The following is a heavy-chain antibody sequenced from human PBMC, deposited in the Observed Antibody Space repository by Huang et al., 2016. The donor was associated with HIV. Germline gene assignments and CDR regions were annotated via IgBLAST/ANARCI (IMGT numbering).Heavy chain of an antibody. CDR1: GYSFSNYD. CDR3: ARNDYYDGLP. D-gene: IGHD3-22*01. V-gene: IGHV1-8*01. J-gene: IGHJ3*01. Sequence: QVQLVQSGAEVRRPGASVKISCKASGYSFSNYDLNWVRQTSGQGLEWMGWMNPKSGVAGYEQKFQGRVTRTRNTSISTAYLELKSLTAEDTAVYYCARNDYYDGLPWGQGTMVTVSS. CDR2: MNPKSGVA.